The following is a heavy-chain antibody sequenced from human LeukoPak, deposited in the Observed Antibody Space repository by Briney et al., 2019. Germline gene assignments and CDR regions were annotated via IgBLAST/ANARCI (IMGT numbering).Heavy chain of an antibody. Sequence: TLSLTCTVSSGSISTSNYYWGWVRQPPGKALEWLALIYWDDDKRYSPSLKSRLTITKDTSKNQVVLTMTNMDPVDTATYYCAHSVVAGRFDPWGQGTLVTVSS. V-gene: IGHV2-5*02. CDR3: AHSVVAGRFDP. CDR1: SGSISTSNYY. J-gene: IGHJ5*02. D-gene: IGHD6-19*01. CDR2: IYWDDDK.